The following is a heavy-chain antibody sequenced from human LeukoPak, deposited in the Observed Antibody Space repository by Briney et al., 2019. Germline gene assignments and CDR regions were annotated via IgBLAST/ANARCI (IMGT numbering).Heavy chain of an antibody. CDR1: GYTFTTHA. Sequence: ASVKVSCQASGYTFTTHAISWVRQAPGQGLEWTGWIRGYNGNTNYGQKFQGRITITTDTSRSTTYMELGSLRSDDSAIYYCARMRDSNAGNYFDCWGQGSLVTVSS. J-gene: IGHJ4*02. V-gene: IGHV1-18*01. CDR2: IRGYNGNT. CDR3: ARMRDSNAGNYFDC. D-gene: IGHD3-10*01.